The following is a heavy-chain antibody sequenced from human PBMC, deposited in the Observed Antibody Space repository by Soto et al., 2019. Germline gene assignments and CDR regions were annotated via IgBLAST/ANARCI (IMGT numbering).Heavy chain of an antibody. Sequence: SETLSLTCTVSGCSISSYYWSWIRQPPGKGLEWIGYIYHIGSINYNPSLKSRVTISVDTSKNQFSLTLNSVTAADTATYYCARGGISHWAYFYYMDVWDRGTTVTVSS. CDR3: ARGGISHWAYFYYMDV. D-gene: IGHD2-21*01. J-gene: IGHJ6*03. CDR1: GCSISSYY. V-gene: IGHV4-59*12. CDR2: IYHIGSI.